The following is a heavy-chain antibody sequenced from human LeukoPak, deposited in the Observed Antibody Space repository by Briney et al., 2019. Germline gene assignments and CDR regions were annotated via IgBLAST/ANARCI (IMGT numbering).Heavy chain of an antibody. CDR3: ARRIGSGWYDY. CDR2: INPGDSDS. CDR1: GYSFTSYW. J-gene: IGHJ4*02. V-gene: IGHV5-51*01. Sequence: GESLKISCKGSGYSFTSYWIGWVRQMPGKGLEWLGIINPGDSDSRYSPSFQGQVTISADKSISTANLQWSSLKASDTAMYYCARRIGSGWYDYWGQGTLVTVSS. D-gene: IGHD6-19*01.